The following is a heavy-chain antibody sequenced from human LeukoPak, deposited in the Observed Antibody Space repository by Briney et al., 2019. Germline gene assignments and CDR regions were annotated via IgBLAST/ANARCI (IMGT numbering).Heavy chain of an antibody. CDR1: GFTFSDYY. D-gene: IGHD2-21*02. CDR2: IWYDGSNK. V-gene: IGHV3-33*08. Sequence: GGSLRLSCAASGFTFSDYYMIWIRQAPGKGLEWVAVIWYDGSNKYYADSVKGRFTISRDNSKNTLYLQMNSLRAEDTAVYYCARDGAVVVTATSTYFDYWGQGTLVTVSS. CDR3: ARDGAVVVTATSTYFDY. J-gene: IGHJ4*02.